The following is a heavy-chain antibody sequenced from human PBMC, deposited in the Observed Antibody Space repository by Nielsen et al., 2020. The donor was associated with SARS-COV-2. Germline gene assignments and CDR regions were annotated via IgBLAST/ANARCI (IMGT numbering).Heavy chain of an antibody. Sequence: ASVKVSCKASGYTFTGYYMHWVRQAPGQGLEWMGWINPNSGGTNYAQKFQGRVTMTRDTSTSTVYMELSSLRSEDTAVYYCARGKYGDHFDYWGQGTLVTVSS. V-gene: IGHV1-2*02. CDR2: INPNSGGT. CDR3: ARGKYGDHFDY. CDR1: GYTFTGYY. J-gene: IGHJ4*02. D-gene: IGHD4-17*01.